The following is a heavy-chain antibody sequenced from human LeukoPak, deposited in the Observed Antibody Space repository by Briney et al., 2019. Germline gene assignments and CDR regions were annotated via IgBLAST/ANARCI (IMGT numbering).Heavy chain of an antibody. CDR3: TRVANGIDY. CDR2: IRNKANSYTT. CDR1: GFTFSDYY. J-gene: IGHJ4*02. Sequence: GGSLRLSCAASGFTFSDYYMDWVRQAPGKGLEWVGRIRNKANSYTTEYAASVKGRFTISRDGSKNSLYLQMNSLETEDTAVYYCTRVANGIDYWGQGTLVTVSS. V-gene: IGHV3-72*01.